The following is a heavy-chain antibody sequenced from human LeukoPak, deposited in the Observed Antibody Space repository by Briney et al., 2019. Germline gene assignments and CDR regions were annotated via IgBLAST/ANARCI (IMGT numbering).Heavy chain of an antibody. CDR3: TRVLQDVVILGGTPDWHFDL. J-gene: IGHJ2*01. Sequence: ASVKVSCKASGYTFTDYYMHWVRQAPGRGLEWMGWINPNSGGTNYAQKFQGRVTMTRDTSISTAYMELSRLRSDDTAVYYCTRVLQDVVILGGTPDWHFDLWGRGTLVTVSS. CDR2: INPNSGGT. CDR1: GYTFTDYY. V-gene: IGHV1-2*02. D-gene: IGHD2-8*01.